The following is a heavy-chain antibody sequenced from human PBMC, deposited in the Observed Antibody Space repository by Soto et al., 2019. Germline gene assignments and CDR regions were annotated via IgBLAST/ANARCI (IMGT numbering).Heavy chain of an antibody. V-gene: IGHV1-8*01. CDR1: GYTFTSYD. J-gene: IGHJ5*02. CDR2: MNPNSGNT. Sequence: QVQLVQSGAEVKKPGASVKVSCKASGYTFTSYDINWVRQATGQGLEWMGWMNPNSGNTGYAQKFQGRVTMTRNTSISTADKELSSLRSEDTAGYSCGRGGYRHGSFDPGGQGTLVPGSS. D-gene: IGHD5-18*01. CDR3: GRGGYRHGSFDP.